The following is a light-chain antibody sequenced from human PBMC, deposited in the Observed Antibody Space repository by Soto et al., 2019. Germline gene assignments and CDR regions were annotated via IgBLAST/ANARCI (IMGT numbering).Light chain of an antibody. CDR3: QQDREYLT. V-gene: IGKV1-6*01. J-gene: IGKJ4*01. CDR2: AAS. Sequence: AIPLTQSPSFLSPSIGASVTIRCRASQDVSNDLGWYQQKPGKAPNLLIYAASTLQSGVPSRISGSGSGTDFTLTSSSLQPEDSASYYCQQDREYLTFGGGTKVDI. CDR1: QDVSND.